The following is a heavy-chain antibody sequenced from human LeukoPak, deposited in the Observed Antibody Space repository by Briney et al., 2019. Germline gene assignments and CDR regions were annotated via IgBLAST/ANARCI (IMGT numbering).Heavy chain of an antibody. V-gene: IGHV4-61*02. CDR3: ASCSGGSCYGTGWYFDL. Sequence: SETLSLTCTVSGGSISSSSYYWGWIRQPAGKGLEWIGRIYTSGSTNYNPSLKSRVTISVDTSKNQFSLKLSSVTAADTAVYYCASCSGGSCYGTGWYFDLWGRGTLATVSS. CDR1: GGSISSSSYY. J-gene: IGHJ2*01. CDR2: IYTSGST. D-gene: IGHD2-15*01.